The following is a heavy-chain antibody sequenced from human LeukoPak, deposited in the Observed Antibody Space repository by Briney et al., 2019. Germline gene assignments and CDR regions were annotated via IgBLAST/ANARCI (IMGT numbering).Heavy chain of an antibody. CDR2: IYPGDSDT. D-gene: IGHD6-19*01. Sequence: GESLKISCKDSGDRFTSYWIGWVRQMPGKGLEWMGIIYPGDSDTKYIPSFQGQVTISVDKSISTAYLQWNSLKASDTAMYYCARRAISGWSLDFWGQGTLVTVSS. V-gene: IGHV5-51*01. J-gene: IGHJ4*02. CDR1: GDRFTSYW. CDR3: ARRAISGWSLDF.